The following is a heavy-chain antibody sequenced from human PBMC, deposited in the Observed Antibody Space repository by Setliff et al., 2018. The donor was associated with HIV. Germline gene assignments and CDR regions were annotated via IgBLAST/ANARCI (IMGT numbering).Heavy chain of an antibody. V-gene: IGHV4-39*01. CDR1: GGSIKSSSAY. Sequence: PSETLSLTCTVSGGSIKSSSAYWGWIRQPPGKGLEWIGTIYYSGSTYYNPSLKSRVTISVDTSKNQFSLKLSSVTAADTTVYYCARHSGLGGYYSPFDYWGPGTLVTVSS. CDR3: ARHSGLGGYYSPFDY. J-gene: IGHJ4*02. D-gene: IGHD3-22*01. CDR2: IYYSGST.